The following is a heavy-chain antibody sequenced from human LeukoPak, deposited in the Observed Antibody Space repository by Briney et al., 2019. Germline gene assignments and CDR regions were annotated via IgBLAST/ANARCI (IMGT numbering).Heavy chain of an antibody. CDR2: IYYSGST. V-gene: IGHV4-59*12. J-gene: IGHJ4*02. Sequence: PSETLSLTCTVSGGSISSYYWSWIRQPPGKGLEWIGYIYYSGSTNYNPSLKSRVTISVDTSKNQFSLKLSSVTAADTAVYYCVRADSSGWYGAFYFDYWGQGTLVTVSS. CDR1: GGSISSYY. D-gene: IGHD6-19*01. CDR3: VRADSSGWYGAFYFDY.